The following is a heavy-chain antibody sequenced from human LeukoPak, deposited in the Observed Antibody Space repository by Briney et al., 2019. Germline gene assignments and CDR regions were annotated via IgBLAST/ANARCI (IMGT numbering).Heavy chain of an antibody. Sequence: GGSLRLSCAASGFTFSSYTINWVRQAPGKGLEWVSYISSSGSTTYYADSVKGRFTISRDNAKNSLYLQMNSLRAEDTAVYYCAMRGDILVIPATYMFDYWGRGTLVTVSS. CDR1: GFTFSSYT. CDR3: AMRGDILVIPATYMFDY. CDR2: ISSSGSTT. D-gene: IGHD2-2*01. V-gene: IGHV3-48*01. J-gene: IGHJ4*02.